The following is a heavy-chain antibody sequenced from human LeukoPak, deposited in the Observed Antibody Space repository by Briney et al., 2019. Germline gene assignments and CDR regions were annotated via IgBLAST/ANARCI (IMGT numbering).Heavy chain of an antibody. CDR3: ARDRGGGRGYSEGLDY. V-gene: IGHV4-61*01. J-gene: IGHJ4*02. D-gene: IGHD5-18*01. CDR1: GGSVSSDSYY. Sequence: SETLSLTCTVSGGSVSSDSYYWSWIRQPPGKSLEWIGPVYHTGHINYNPPLRSRVTISVDTSRNQFSLDLTSVSAADTAVYYCARDRGGGRGYSEGLDYWGQGALVTVSS. CDR2: VYHTGHI.